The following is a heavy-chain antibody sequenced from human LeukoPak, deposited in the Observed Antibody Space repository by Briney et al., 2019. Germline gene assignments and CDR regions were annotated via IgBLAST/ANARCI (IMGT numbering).Heavy chain of an antibody. D-gene: IGHD6-13*01. V-gene: IGHV3-23*01. CDR2: ISGSGGST. CDR1: GFTFSSYA. Sequence: GGSLRLSCAASGFTFSSYAMSWVRQAPGKGLEWVSAISGSGGSTYYADSVKGRFTISRDNAKNSLYLQMNSLRAEDTAVYYCALYSSSSGFWGQGTLVTVSS. CDR3: ALYSSSSGF. J-gene: IGHJ4*02.